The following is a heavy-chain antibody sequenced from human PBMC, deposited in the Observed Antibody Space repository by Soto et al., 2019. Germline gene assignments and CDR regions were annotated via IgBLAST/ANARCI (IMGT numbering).Heavy chain of an antibody. V-gene: IGHV3-23*01. Sequence: GGSLRLSCAASGFTFGIYAMTWVRQAPGKGLEWVSTISSGGGDRTYYAESVKDRFTISRDNSRNTLYLQTNSLGAEDTAIYFCARLSSGSPSIFDFWGQGTLVTVSS. D-gene: IGHD3-10*01. J-gene: IGHJ4*02. CDR1: GFTFGIYA. CDR2: ISSGGGDRT. CDR3: ARLSSGSPSIFDF.